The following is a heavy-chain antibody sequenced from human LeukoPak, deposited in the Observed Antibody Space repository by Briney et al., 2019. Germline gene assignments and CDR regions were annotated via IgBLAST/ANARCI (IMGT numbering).Heavy chain of an antibody. CDR1: GGSFSGYY. CDR3: ARGPSNSSYYYDSSGSRYFDY. J-gene: IGHJ4*02. CDR2: INHSGST. Sequence: SETLSLTCAVYGGSFSGYYWSWIRQPPGKGLEWIGEINHSGSTNYNPSLKSRVTISVDTSKNQFSLKLSSVTAADTDVYYCARGPSNSSYYYDSSGSRYFDYWGQGTLVTVSS. D-gene: IGHD3-22*01. V-gene: IGHV4-34*01.